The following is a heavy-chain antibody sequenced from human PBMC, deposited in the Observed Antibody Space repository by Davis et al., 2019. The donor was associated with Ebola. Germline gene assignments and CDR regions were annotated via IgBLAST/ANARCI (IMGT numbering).Heavy chain of an antibody. J-gene: IGHJ6*02. D-gene: IGHD3-3*01. Sequence: GGSLRLSCAASGFIFSSYGMTWVRQAPGKGLQWVSGISGSGGGTDYADSVKGRFTISRDNAKNTLYLQMTSLRAEDTAIYYCARVMEDALGFVEWPQRRDHYNGMDVWGQGTTVTVSS. CDR1: GFIFSSYG. CDR3: ARVMEDALGFVEWPQRRDHYNGMDV. V-gene: IGHV3-23*01. CDR2: ISGSGGGT.